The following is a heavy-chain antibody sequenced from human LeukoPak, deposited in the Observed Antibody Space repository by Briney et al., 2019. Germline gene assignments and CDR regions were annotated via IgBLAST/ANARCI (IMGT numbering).Heavy chain of an antibody. J-gene: IGHJ5*01. CDR2: ISVSGAST. CDR1: GFTFSTYA. V-gene: IGHV3-23*01. CDR3: TKGRGSPNWFDS. Sequence: GGSLRLSCAASGFTFSTYAMYWVPQAPGKGLEWVSAISVSGASTYYADSVKGRFTISRDNSKNTLYLQMNSLRAEDTAVYYCTKGRGSPNWFDSWGQGTLVTVSS. D-gene: IGHD1-26*01.